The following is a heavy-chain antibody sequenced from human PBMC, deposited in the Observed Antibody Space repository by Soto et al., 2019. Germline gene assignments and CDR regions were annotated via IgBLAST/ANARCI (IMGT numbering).Heavy chain of an antibody. Sequence: EVQLVETGGGLIQPGGSLRLSCAASGFTVSSNYMSWVRQAPGKGLEWVSVIYSGGSTYYADSVKGRFTISRVNSKNTLYLQMNSLRAEDTAVYYCARDGGAYCTNGVCPIFPYGMDVWGQGTTVTVSS. J-gene: IGHJ6*02. D-gene: IGHD2-8*01. CDR3: ARDGGAYCTNGVCPIFPYGMDV. V-gene: IGHV3-53*02. CDR1: GFTVSSNY. CDR2: IYSGGST.